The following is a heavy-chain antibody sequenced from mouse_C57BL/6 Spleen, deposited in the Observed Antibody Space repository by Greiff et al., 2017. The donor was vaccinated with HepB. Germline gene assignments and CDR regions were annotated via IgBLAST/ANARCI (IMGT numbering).Heavy chain of an antibody. CDR3: ARISTVVAGDYYAMDY. CDR2: INPSTGGT. J-gene: IGHJ4*01. V-gene: IGHV1-43*01. CDR1: GYSFTGYY. Sequence: VQLQQSGPELVKPGASVKISCKASGYSFTGYYMHWVKQSSEKSLEWIGEINPSTGGTSYNQKFKGKATLTVDKSSSTAYMQLKSLTSEDSAVYYCARISTVVAGDYYAMDYWGQGTSVTVSS. D-gene: IGHD1-1*01.